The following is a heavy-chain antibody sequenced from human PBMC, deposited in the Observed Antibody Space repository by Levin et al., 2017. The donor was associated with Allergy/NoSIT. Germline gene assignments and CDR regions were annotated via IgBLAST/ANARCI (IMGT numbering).Heavy chain of an antibody. V-gene: IGHV5-51*01. CDR3: ARHVEAARGAGGEYYYYGMDV. CDR1: GYSFTSYW. Sequence: GESLKISCKGSGYSFTSYWIGWVRQMPGKGLEWMGIIYPGDSDTRYSPSFQGQVTISADKSISTAYLQWSSLKASDTAMYYCARHVEAARGAGGEYYYYGMDVWGQGTTVTVSS. J-gene: IGHJ6*02. D-gene: IGHD3-16*01. CDR2: IYPGDSDT.